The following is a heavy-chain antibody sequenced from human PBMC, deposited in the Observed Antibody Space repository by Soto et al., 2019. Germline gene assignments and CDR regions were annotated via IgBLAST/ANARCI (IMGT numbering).Heavy chain of an antibody. CDR2: IYASGAS. Sequence: SETLSLTCTVSGGSISTYYWSWIRQPPGGTLEWIGYIYASGASTYNPSLESRVTMSVDMPNNEFSLELTSLTAADTAVYYCARSHSFDGSIYHYYFDFWGQGTLVTAPQ. V-gene: IGHV4-59*01. D-gene: IGHD3-10*01. CDR3: ARSHSFDGSIYHYYFDF. CDR1: GGSISTYY. J-gene: IGHJ4*02.